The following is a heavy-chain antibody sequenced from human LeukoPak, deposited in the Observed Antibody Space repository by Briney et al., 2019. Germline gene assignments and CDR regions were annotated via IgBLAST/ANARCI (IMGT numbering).Heavy chain of an antibody. Sequence: SETLSLTCTVSGGSISSSSYYWGWIRQPPGKGLEWIGSIYYSGSTYYNPSLKSRVTISVDTSKNQFSLKLSSVTAADTAVYYCARNLKTTAPRDAFDIWGQGTMVTVSS. J-gene: IGHJ3*02. CDR2: IYYSGST. CDR3: ARNLKTTAPRDAFDI. D-gene: IGHD4-17*01. V-gene: IGHV4-39*07. CDR1: GGSISSSSYY.